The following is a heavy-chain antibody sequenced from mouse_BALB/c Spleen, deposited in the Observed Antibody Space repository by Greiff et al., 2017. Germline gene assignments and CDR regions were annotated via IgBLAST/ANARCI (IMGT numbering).Heavy chain of an antibody. J-gene: IGHJ3*01. CDR1: GFTFSSFG. D-gene: IGHD2-14*01. CDR2: ISSGSSTI. CDR3: AGYDDPY. V-gene: IGHV5-17*02. Sequence: EVKLVESGGGLVQPGGSRKLSCAASGFTFSSFGMHWVRQAPEKGLEWVAYISSGSSTIYYADTVKGRFTISRDNPKNTLFLQMTSLRSEDTAMYYCAGYDDPYWGQGTLVTVSA.